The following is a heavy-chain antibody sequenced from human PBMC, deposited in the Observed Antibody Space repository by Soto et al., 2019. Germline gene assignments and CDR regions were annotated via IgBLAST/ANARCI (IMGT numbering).Heavy chain of an antibody. CDR2: VYFSGST. Sequence: QLQLQESGPGLVKPSETLSLSCTVSGGSITSSSHYWGWIRQPPGKGLEGIGSVYFSGSTYYNPYLKKRVSISVDTSKNQFSLELRFVTAADTAVYYCARLRYFEWLLQNTHFDYWGQGILVTVSS. V-gene: IGHV4-39*01. D-gene: IGHD3-9*01. J-gene: IGHJ4*02. CDR3: ARLRYFEWLLQNTHFDY. CDR1: GGSITSSSHY.